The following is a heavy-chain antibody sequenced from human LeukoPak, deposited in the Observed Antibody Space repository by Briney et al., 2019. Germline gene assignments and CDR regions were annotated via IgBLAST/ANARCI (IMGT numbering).Heavy chain of an antibody. V-gene: IGHV3-30*04. D-gene: IGHD7-27*01. CDR3: AKVEVELTGDYYYYAMDV. J-gene: IGHJ6*02. Sequence: GGSLRLSCAASGFTFSNYPMHWVRQAPGKGLEWVAVISYDGSNKYYADSVKGRFTISRDNSKSTLYLQMNSLRAEDTAVYYCAKVEVELTGDYYYYAMDVWGQGTTVTVSS. CDR1: GFTFSNYP. CDR2: ISYDGSNK.